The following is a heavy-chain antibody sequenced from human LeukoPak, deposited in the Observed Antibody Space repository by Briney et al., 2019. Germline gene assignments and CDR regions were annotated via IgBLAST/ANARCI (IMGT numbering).Heavy chain of an antibody. J-gene: IGHJ3*02. CDR3: ARAAITEYYYGSGSYYPGSAFDI. CDR1: GGSISSGDYY. CDR2: IYYSGST. D-gene: IGHD3-10*01. V-gene: IGHV4-30-4*01. Sequence: RSETLSLTCTVSGGSISSGDYYWGWIRQPPGRGLEWIGFIYYSGSTYYNPSLKSRVTISVDTSKNQFSLKLSSVTAADTAVYYCARAAITEYYYGSGSYYPGSAFDIWGQGTMVTVSS.